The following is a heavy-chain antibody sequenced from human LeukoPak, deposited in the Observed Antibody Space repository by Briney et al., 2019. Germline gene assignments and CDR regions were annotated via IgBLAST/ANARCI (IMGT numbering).Heavy chain of an antibody. D-gene: IGHD4-17*01. Sequence: GGSLRLSCAASGFTFSSYWMSWVRQVPGKGLEWVANIKQDGSDKYYVDSVKGRFTVSRDNAKNSLYLQMNSLRAEDTAVYYCARDAYYGDYAYSLDYWGQGTLVTVSS. CDR3: ARDAYYGDYAYSLDY. J-gene: IGHJ4*02. V-gene: IGHV3-7*01. CDR2: IKQDGSDK. CDR1: GFTFSSYW.